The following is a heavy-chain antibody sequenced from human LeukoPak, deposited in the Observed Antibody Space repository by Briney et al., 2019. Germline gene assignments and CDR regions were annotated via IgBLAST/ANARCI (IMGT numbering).Heavy chain of an antibody. J-gene: IGHJ3*02. CDR2: INYDVRT. V-gene: IGHV4-59*11. Sequence: PSETLSLTCTVSGDFITGHYWTWIRQPPGKGLEWIGFINYDVRTKYNPSPQSRVTLSADTTKNHFSLKLTSVTAADTAVYFCARLLDYDTSGDPDTFDMWGQGILVTVSS. D-gene: IGHD3-22*01. CDR3: ARLLDYDTSGDPDTFDM. CDR1: GDFITGHY.